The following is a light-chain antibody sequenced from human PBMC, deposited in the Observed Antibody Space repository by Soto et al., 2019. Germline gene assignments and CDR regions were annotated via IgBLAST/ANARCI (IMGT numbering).Light chain of an antibody. CDR3: QQSYTAPYT. J-gene: IGKJ3*01. CDR2: GAS. V-gene: IGKV1-39*01. Sequence: DIQMTQSPSSLSASVGDRVTIACRASRSISNYLNWYQQKPGRAPKLLISGASSLQRGVPSRFSGSGSGTTFTLTITSRQPDDFAIYFCQQSYTAPYTFGPGTKVDIK. CDR1: RSISNY.